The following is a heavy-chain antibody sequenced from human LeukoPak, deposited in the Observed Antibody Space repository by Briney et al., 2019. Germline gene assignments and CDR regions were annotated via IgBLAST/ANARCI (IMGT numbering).Heavy chain of an antibody. J-gene: IGHJ6*02. D-gene: IGHD3-9*01. CDR2: MKPHSGNT. CDR1: GDTFSRDD. Sequence: ASVKVSCKASGDTFSRDDINWVRQATGQGLEWMGWMKPHSGNTGSAQKFQDRVTMSMDTSTNTAYMELSSLTSEDTAVYYCARGKYYDILTGYSIWEDYYYAMDVWGQGTTVAVSS. CDR3: ARGKYYDILTGYSIWEDYYYAMDV. V-gene: IGHV1-8*01.